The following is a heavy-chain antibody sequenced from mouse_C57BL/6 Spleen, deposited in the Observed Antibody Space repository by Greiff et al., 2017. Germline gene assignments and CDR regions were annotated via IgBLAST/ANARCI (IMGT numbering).Heavy chain of an antibody. V-gene: IGHV7-3*01. J-gene: IGHJ3*01. CDR3: ASLELGLAY. Sequence: EVKLMESGGGLVQPGGSLSLSCAASGFTFTDYYMSWVRQPPGKALEWLGFIRNKANGYTTEYSASVKGRFTISRDNSQSILYLQMNALRAEDSATYYCASLELGLAYWGQGTLVTVSA. CDR1: GFTFTDYY. CDR2: IRNKANGYTT. D-gene: IGHD4-1*01.